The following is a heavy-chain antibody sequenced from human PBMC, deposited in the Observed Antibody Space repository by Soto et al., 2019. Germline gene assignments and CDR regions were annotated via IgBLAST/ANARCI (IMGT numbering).Heavy chain of an antibody. J-gene: IGHJ5*02. D-gene: IGHD1-1*01. CDR1: GGSVSSGSYY. V-gene: IGHV4-61*01. Sequence: SETLSLTCTVSGGSVSSGSYYWSWIRQPPGKGLEWIGYIYYSGSTNYNPSLKSRVTISVDTSKNQFSLKLSSVTAADTAVYYCARTVEMAPRRSNWFDPWGQGTLVTVSS. CDR3: ARTVEMAPRRSNWFDP. CDR2: IYYSGST.